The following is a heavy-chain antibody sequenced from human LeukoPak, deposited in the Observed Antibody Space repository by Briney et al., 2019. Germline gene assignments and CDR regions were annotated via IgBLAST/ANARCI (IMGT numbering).Heavy chain of an antibody. Sequence: SECLSLTSPVSAASLTSNAYYCGWLRQPPVNGLDWLARIYNTESTSYNPSLKCRVTISVDTSQNKFSLALYAVSAPHRAAFFCARHIPQWLRPDSFDIWGEGTLVTDSP. J-gene: IGHJ4*02. CDR3: ARHIPQWLRPDSFDI. CDR1: AASLTSNAYY. V-gene: IGHV4-39*01. D-gene: IGHD6-19*01. CDR2: IYNTEST.